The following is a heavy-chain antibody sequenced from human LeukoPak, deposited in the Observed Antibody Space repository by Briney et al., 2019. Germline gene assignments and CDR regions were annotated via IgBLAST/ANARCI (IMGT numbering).Heavy chain of an antibody. V-gene: IGHV3-23*01. Sequence: GGSLRLSCAASGFTFSSHALSWVRQAPGKGLEWVSSLSGSGYNTYYADSVKGRFTISRDNSKNTVYLQMNSLRAEGTAVYYCAKDPYGTRYFDYWGQGTLVTVSS. CDR2: LSGSGYNT. CDR3: AKDPYGTRYFDY. J-gene: IGHJ4*02. CDR1: GFTFSSHA. D-gene: IGHD2-2*01.